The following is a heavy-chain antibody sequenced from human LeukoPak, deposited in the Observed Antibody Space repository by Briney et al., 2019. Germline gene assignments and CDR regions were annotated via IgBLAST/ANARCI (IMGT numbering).Heavy chain of an antibody. CDR1: GFTFSSYE. Sequence: GGSLRLSCAASGFTFSSYEMNWVRQAPGKGLEWVSYISSSGSTIYYADSVKGRFTISRDNAKNSLYLQMNSLRAEDTAVYYCARAESYYDAFDIWGQGTMVTVSS. D-gene: IGHD1-26*01. CDR2: ISSSGSTI. V-gene: IGHV3-48*03. CDR3: ARAESYYDAFDI. J-gene: IGHJ3*02.